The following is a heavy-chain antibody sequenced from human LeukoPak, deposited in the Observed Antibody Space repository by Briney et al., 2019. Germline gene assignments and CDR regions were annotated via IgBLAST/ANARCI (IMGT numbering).Heavy chain of an antibody. CDR1: GGSISSSSHS. V-gene: IGHV4-39*01. D-gene: IGHD2-2*01. CDR3: VRIYCTSTSCYGDSYYGMDV. J-gene: IGHJ6*02. CDR2: ISYSGST. Sequence: NSSETLSLTCTVSGGSISSSSHSWGWIRQPPGKGLEWIGSISYSGSTYYNPSLKTRVTMSVDTSENQFSLKLSSVTAADSTVYYCVRIYCTSTSCYGDSYYGMDVWGQGTTVTVSS.